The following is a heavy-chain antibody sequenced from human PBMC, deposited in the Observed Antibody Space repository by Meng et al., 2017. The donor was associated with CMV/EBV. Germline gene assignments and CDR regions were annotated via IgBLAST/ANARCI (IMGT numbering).Heavy chain of an antibody. CDR2: IKQDGSEK. V-gene: IGHV3-7*01. D-gene: IGHD1-7*01. J-gene: IGHJ4*02. CDR1: GFTFSNAW. CDR3: ARTELELYFDY. Sequence: GESLKISCAASGFTFSNAWMSWVRQAPGKGLEWVANIKQDGSEKYYVDSVKGRFTISKDNAKNSLYLQMNSLRAEDTAVYYCARTELELYFDYWGQGTLVTVSS.